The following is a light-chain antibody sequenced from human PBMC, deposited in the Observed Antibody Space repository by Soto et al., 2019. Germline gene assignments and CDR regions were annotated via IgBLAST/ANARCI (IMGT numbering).Light chain of an antibody. CDR3: QQCATPPLT. CDR1: QNIENNY. V-gene: IGKV3-20*01. CDR2: DAS. J-gene: IGKJ4*01. Sequence: EIVLTQSPGTLSLAPGESATLSCRASQNIENNYLAWYQQKPGQAPRLLIDDASRRATGIPDRFSGSGSGTDFTLTISRLQAEDFVVYYCQQCATPPLTFGGGTRVEI.